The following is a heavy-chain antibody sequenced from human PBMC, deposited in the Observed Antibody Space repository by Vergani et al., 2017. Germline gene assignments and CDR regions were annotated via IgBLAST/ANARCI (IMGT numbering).Heavy chain of an antibody. CDR1: GYTFTSYG. D-gene: IGHD6-13*01. CDR3: VRVNKPQFIAAAGPFDY. Sequence: VQLVQSGAEVKKPGASVKVSCKASGYTFTSYGMHWVRQAPGKGLEYVSAISSNGGSTYYADSVKGRFTISRDNSKNTLYLQMSSLRAEDTAVYYCVRVNKPQFIAAAGPFDYWGQGTLVTVSS. V-gene: IGHV3-64D*06. J-gene: IGHJ4*02. CDR2: ISSNGGST.